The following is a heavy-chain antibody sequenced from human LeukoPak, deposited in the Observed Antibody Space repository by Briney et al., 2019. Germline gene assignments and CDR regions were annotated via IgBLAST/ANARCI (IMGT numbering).Heavy chain of an antibody. CDR3: ARDGRPYDFWSGYSNYYYYGMDV. CDR1: GFTFSSYA. D-gene: IGHD3-3*01. V-gene: IGHV3-30-3*01. J-gene: IGHJ6*02. CDR2: ISYDGSNK. Sequence: PGGSLRLSCAASGFTFSSYAMHWVRQAPGKGLEWVAVISYDGSNKYYADSVKGRFTISRDNSRNTLYLQMNSLRAEDTAVYYCARDGRPYDFWSGYSNYYYYGMDVWGQGTTVTVSS.